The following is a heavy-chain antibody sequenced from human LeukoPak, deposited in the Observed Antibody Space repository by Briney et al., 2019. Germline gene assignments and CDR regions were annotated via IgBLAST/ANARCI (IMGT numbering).Heavy chain of an antibody. V-gene: IGHV4-39*01. CDR1: GGSISSSSYY. Sequence: SETLSLTCAVSGGSISSSSYYWGWIRQPPGKGLEWIGSIYYSGSTYYNPSLKSRVTISVDTSKNQFSLKLSSVTAADTAVYYCARHFLAVPAAKVPYYFDYWGQGTLVTVSS. D-gene: IGHD2-2*01. CDR3: ARHFLAVPAAKVPYYFDY. J-gene: IGHJ4*02. CDR2: IYYSGST.